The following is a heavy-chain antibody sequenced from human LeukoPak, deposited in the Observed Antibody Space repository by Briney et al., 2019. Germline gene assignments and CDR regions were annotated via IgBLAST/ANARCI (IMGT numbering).Heavy chain of an antibody. CDR3: ARDGGYDADAPGTTAWFDP. Sequence: SETLSLTCTVSGGSISSYYWSWIRQPAGQGLEWIGHIYASGSTNYNPSLKSRVTVSIDTSKNQFSLKLDSVTAADTAVYYCARDGGYDADAPGTTAWFDPWGQGTLVTVSS. D-gene: IGHD5-12*01. J-gene: IGHJ5*02. V-gene: IGHV4-4*07. CDR1: GGSISSYY. CDR2: IYASGST.